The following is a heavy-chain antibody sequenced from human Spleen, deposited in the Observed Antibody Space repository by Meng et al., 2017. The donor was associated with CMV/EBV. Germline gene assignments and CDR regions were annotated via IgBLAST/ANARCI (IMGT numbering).Heavy chain of an antibody. Sequence: SGETFTSYSLSWLRQAPGQGPEWMGRIITRINVTNYAQRFQGRLTITADISTTTGYMELSSLTSEDTAVYFCARDSRDVVVVDWFDPWGQGTLVTVSS. CDR2: IITRINVT. CDR3: ARDSRDVVVVDWFDP. V-gene: IGHV1-69*04. J-gene: IGHJ5*02. D-gene: IGHD2-15*01. CDR1: GETFTSYS.